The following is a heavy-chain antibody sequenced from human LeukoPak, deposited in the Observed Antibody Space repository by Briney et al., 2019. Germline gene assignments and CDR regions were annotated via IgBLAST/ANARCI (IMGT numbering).Heavy chain of an antibody. CDR3: ARYGDFWSGKGMDY. CDR1: GFTFSIYS. D-gene: IGHD3-3*01. J-gene: IGHJ4*02. Sequence: GGSLRLSCAASGFTFSIYSMNWVRQAPGKGLEWVSYISSSSSTIYYADSVKGRFTISRDNAKNSLYLQMNSLRAEDTAVYYCARYGDFWSGKGMDYWGQGTLLTVSS. CDR2: ISSSSSTI. V-gene: IGHV3-48*01.